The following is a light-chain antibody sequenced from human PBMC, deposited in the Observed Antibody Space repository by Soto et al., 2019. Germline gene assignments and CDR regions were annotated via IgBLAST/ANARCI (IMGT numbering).Light chain of an antibody. J-gene: IGKJ5*01. V-gene: IGKV1-39*01. CDR2: AAS. CDR3: QQSYSTPIT. Sequence: DIQMTQSPSSLSASVGDRVTITCRASQSISSYLNWYQQKPGKAPKLLIYAASSLQSGVPSRFSGSGSGTDFTLTISSLQPEEFATYYCQQSYSTPITVGHGTRLEIK. CDR1: QSISSY.